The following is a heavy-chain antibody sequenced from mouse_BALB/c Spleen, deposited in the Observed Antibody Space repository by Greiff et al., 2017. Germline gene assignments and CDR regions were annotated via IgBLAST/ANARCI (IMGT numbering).Heavy chain of an antibody. CDR2: IDPFNGGA. CDR1: GYSFTSYY. J-gene: IGHJ4*01. D-gene: IGHD1-1*01. CDR3: ASYDYGSSWGYAMDY. V-gene: IGHV1S135*01. Sequence: EVKLMESGPELMKPGASVKISCKASGYSFTSYYMHWVKQSHGKSLEWIGYIDPFNGGASYNQKFKGKATLTVDKSSSTAYMHLSSLTSEDSAVYYCASYDYGSSWGYAMDYWGQGTSVTVSS.